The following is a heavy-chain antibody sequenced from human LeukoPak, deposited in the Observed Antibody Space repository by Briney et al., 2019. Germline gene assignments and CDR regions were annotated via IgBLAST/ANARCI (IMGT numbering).Heavy chain of an antibody. J-gene: IGHJ4*02. Sequence: PGGSLRLSCAASGFTFSSYAMHWVRQAPGKGLEWVAVISYDGSNKYYADSVKGRSTISRDNSKNTLYLQMNSLRAEDTAVYYCARESRDGYNYLDYWGQGTLVTVSS. CDR2: ISYDGSNK. V-gene: IGHV3-30-3*01. CDR3: ARESRDGYNYLDY. CDR1: GFTFSSYA. D-gene: IGHD5-24*01.